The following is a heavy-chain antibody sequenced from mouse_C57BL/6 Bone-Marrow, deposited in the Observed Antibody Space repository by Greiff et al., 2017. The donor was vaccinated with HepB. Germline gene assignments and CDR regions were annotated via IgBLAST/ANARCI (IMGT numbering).Heavy chain of an antibody. Sequence: VMLVESGPGLVQPSQCLSITCTVSGFSLTSYGVHWVRQSPGKGLEWLGVIWSGGSTDYNAAFISRLSISKDNSKSQVFFKMNSLQADDTAIYYCARFPSYYSNHYYAMDYWGQGTSVTVSS. CDR1: GFSLTSYG. CDR3: ARFPSYYSNHYYAMDY. CDR2: IWSGGST. D-gene: IGHD2-5*01. V-gene: IGHV2-2*01. J-gene: IGHJ4*01.